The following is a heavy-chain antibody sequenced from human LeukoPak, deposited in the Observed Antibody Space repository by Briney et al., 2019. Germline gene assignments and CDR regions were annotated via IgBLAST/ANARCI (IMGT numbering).Heavy chain of an antibody. CDR3: ARGRSSMVRGYYYYYMDV. V-gene: IGHV4-4*07. CDR1: GGSISSY. J-gene: IGHJ6*03. D-gene: IGHD3-10*01. CDR2: IYGSGTT. Sequence: SETLSLTCTVSGGSISSYWSWIRQPAGKGLEWIGRIYGSGTTTYNPSLKSRVSMSIDTSKNQFSLKLMSVTAADTAVYYCARGRSSMVRGYYYYYMDVWGKGTTVTISS.